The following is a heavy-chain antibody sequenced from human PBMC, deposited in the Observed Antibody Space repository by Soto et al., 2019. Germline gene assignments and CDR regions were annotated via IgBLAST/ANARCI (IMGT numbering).Heavy chain of an antibody. CDR1: GYTFTSYA. CDR2: IVVGSGNT. Sequence: ASVKVSCKASGYTFTSYAMHWVRQAPGQRLEWIGWIVVGSGNTNYAQKFQERVTITRDMSTSTAYMELSSLRSEDTAVYYCAAVLDYYDSSGFDYWGQGTLVTVSS. V-gene: IGHV1-58*02. J-gene: IGHJ4*02. D-gene: IGHD3-22*01. CDR3: AAVLDYYDSSGFDY.